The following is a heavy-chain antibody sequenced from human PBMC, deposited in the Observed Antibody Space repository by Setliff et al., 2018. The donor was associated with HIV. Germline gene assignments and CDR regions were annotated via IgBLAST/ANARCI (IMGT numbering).Heavy chain of an antibody. CDR2: IYPADSDT. Sequence: GESLKISCKGSGYSFTSYWIGWVRQMPGKGLEWMGIIYPADSDTRYSPSFQGRVTISADTSRYTAYLQWRALKASDTAMYYCARHTIDISLLVVQDPGPFDLWGRGTMVTVSS. D-gene: IGHD3-3*02. CDR3: ARHTIDISLLVVQDPGPFDL. J-gene: IGHJ3*01. CDR1: GYSFTSYW. V-gene: IGHV5-51*01.